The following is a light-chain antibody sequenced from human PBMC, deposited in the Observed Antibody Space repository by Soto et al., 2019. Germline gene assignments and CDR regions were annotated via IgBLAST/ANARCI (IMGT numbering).Light chain of an antibody. CDR2: IEGSGSY. CDR1: SGHSSYI. V-gene: IGLV4-60*03. J-gene: IGLJ2*01. Sequence: QAVVTQSSSASASLGSSVKLTCTLSSGHSSYIIAWHQQQPGKAPRYLMKIEGSGSYNKGSGVPDRFSGSRSGADRYLTISNLQSEDEADYYCETWDSNTRVFGGGTQLTVL. CDR3: ETWDSNTRV.